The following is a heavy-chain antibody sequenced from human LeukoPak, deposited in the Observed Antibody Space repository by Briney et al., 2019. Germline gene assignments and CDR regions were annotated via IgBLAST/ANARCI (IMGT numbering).Heavy chain of an antibody. V-gene: IGHV1-2*02. CDR1: GYTFTNYG. D-gene: IGHD1-1*01. Sequence: ASVKVSCKASGYTFTNYGINWVRQAPGQGLEWMGWINPNSGGTNYAQKFQGRVTMTRDTSISTAYMELSRLRSDDTAVYYCARDLAGTTAGYYYYMDVWGKGTTVTVSS. CDR3: ARDLAGTTAGYYYYMDV. J-gene: IGHJ6*03. CDR2: INPNSGGT.